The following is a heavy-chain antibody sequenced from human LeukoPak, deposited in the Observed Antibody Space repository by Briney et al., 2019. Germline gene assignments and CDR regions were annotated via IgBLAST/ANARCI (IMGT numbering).Heavy chain of an antibody. V-gene: IGHV1-46*01. CDR1: GYTFTRYY. CDR3: ARDAAAGTENYYYYYMDV. CDR2: INPSGGST. J-gene: IGHJ6*03. D-gene: IGHD6-13*01. Sequence: ASVKVSCKASGYTFTRYYMHWVRQAPGQGIEWMGIINPSGGSTSYAQKFQGRVTMTRDTSTSTVYMELSSLRSEDTAVYYCARDAAAGTENYYYYYMDVWGKGTTVTVSS.